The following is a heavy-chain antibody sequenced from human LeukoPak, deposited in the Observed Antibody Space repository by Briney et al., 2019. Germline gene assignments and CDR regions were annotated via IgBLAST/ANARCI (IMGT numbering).Heavy chain of an antibody. CDR1: GFSLSTSGMR. V-gene: IGHV2-70*04. CDR2: IDWDDDE. D-gene: IGHD7-27*01. CDR3: ARSALGYDGAFDI. Sequence: SGPALVKPTQTLTLTCTFSGFSLSTSGMRASWIRQPPGKALEWLARIDWDDDEFYSTSLKTRLTISKDTSKNQVVLTMTNMDPVDTATYYCARSALGYDGAFDIWGQGTMVTVSS. J-gene: IGHJ3*02.